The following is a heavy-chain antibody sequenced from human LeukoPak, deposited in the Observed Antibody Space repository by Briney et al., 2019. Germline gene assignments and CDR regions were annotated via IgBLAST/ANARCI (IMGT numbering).Heavy chain of an antibody. V-gene: IGHV3-30*02. CDR2: IRYDGSNK. D-gene: IGHD6-13*01. Sequence: PGGSLRLSCAASGFTFSSYGMHWVRQAPGKGLEWGAFIRYDGSNKYYADSVKGRFTISRDNSKNTLYLQMNSLRAEDTAVYYCAKDARIAAAGIALGYWGQGTLVTVSS. J-gene: IGHJ4*02. CDR3: AKDARIAAAGIALGY. CDR1: GFTFSSYG.